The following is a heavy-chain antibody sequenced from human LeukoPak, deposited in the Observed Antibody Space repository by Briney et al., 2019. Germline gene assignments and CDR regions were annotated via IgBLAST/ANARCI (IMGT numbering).Heavy chain of an antibody. J-gene: IGHJ4*02. D-gene: IGHD1-1*01. CDR2: ITTNTGNP. CDR3: VRSSTTLY. Sequence: ASVTVSCRASGYTFTDYAINWVRQAPGQGLQWMGWITTNTGNPRYAQDFTGRFVFSLDTSVSTAFLQITSLKAEDTAVYYCVRSSTTLYWGQGTLVTVSS. V-gene: IGHV7-4-1*02. CDR1: GYTFTDYA.